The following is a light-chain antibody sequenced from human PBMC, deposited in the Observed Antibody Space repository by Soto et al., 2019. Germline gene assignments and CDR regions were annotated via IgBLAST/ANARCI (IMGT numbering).Light chain of an antibody. V-gene: IGLV2-11*01. CDR3: CSYAGSFVL. J-gene: IGLJ2*01. CDR1: SSDVGDSNY. CDR2: DVS. Sequence: QSVLIQPRSVSGSPGLSVTISCTGTSSDVGDSNYVSWYQHHPGKAPKLMIYDVSERPSGVPDRFSASKSGNTASLTISGLQAEDEADYYCCSYAGSFVLFGGGTKVTVL.